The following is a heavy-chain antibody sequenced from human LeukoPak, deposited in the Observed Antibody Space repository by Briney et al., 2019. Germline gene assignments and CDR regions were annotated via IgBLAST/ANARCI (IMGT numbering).Heavy chain of an antibody. Sequence: GGSLRHSCAASGFTVSSNYMSWVRQAPGKGLEWVSVIYSGGSTYYADSVKGRFTISRDNSKNTLYLQMNSLRAEDTAVYYCASGIAAAGTGYWGQGTLVTVSS. J-gene: IGHJ4*02. CDR1: GFTVSSNY. CDR2: IYSGGST. CDR3: ASGIAAAGTGY. D-gene: IGHD6-13*01. V-gene: IGHV3-53*01.